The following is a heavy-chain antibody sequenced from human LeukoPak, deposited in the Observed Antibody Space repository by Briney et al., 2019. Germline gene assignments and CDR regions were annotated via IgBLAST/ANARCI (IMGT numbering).Heavy chain of an antibody. V-gene: IGHV3-30*04. CDR3: AKDYNRGLPDY. Sequence: GGSLRLSCAASGFTFSSYAMHWVRQAPDKGLEWVAVISDDGSKGYYADSVKGRFTISRENSKNVPYLQMSSLRAEDTAVYYCAKDYNRGLPDYWGQGTLVIVSS. CDR2: ISDDGSKG. J-gene: IGHJ4*02. CDR1: GFTFSSYA. D-gene: IGHD2-21*01.